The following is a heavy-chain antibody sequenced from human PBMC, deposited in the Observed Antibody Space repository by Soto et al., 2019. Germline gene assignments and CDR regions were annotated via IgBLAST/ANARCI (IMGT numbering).Heavy chain of an antibody. CDR2: ISSSSSYI. V-gene: IGHV3-21*01. CDR1: GFTFSSYS. J-gene: IGHJ3*02. Sequence: EVQLVESGGGLVKPGGSLRLSCAASGFTFSSYSMNWVRQAPGKGLEWVSSISSSSSYIYYADSVKGRFPISRDNAKNSLYLQMNSLRAEDTAVYYCARGGLATRAFDIWGQGTMVTVSS. CDR3: ARGGLATRAFDI. D-gene: IGHD5-12*01.